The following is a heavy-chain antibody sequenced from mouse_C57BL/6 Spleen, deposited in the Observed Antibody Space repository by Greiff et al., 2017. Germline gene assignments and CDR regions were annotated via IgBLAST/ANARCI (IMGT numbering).Heavy chain of an antibody. D-gene: IGHD4-1*01. CDR1: GYAFSSSW. CDR3: ARRAWEDYCDD. Sequence: QVQLQQSGPELVKPGASVKISCKASGYAFSSSWMNWVKQRPGKGLEWIGRIYPGDGDTNYNGKFKGKATLTADKSSSTAYMQLSSLTSEDSAVYFCARRAWEDYCDDWGQGTTLTVSS. J-gene: IGHJ2*01. V-gene: IGHV1-82*01. CDR2: IYPGDGDT.